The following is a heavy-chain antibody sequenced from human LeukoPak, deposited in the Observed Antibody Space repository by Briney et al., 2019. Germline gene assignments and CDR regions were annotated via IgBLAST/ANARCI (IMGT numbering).Heavy chain of an antibody. V-gene: IGHV1-46*01. CDR2: INPSGSSA. CDR1: GYSFTSHY. J-gene: IGHJ5*02. CDR3: ARDNSVGDIAWWFDP. D-gene: IGHD3-16*02. Sequence: ASVKVSCKASGYSFTSHYMHWVRQAPGQGLEWMGLINPSGSSALYAQKFQGRVTMTRDMSTTTDYMELSSLRSEDTAVYYCARDNSVGDIAWWFDPWGQGTLVTVSS.